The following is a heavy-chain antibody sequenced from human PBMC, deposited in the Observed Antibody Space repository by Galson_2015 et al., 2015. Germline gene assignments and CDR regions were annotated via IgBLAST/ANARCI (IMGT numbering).Heavy chain of an antibody. CDR1: GFTFSSYA. J-gene: IGHJ6*02. Sequence: SLRLSCAASGFTFSSYAMHWVRQAPGKGLEWVAVISYDGSNKYYADSVKGRFTISRDNSKKTLYLQMNSLRAEDTAVYYCARSYCSSTSCYREPYYYGMDVWGQGTTVTVSS. CDR3: ARSYCSSTSCYREPYYYGMDV. CDR2: ISYDGSNK. D-gene: IGHD2-2*01. V-gene: IGHV3-30-3*01.